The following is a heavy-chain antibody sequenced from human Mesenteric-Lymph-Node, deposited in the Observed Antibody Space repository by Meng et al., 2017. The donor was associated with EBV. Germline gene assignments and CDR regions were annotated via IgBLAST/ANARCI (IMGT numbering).Heavy chain of an antibody. CDR1: GGSLTSSSYF. V-gene: IGHV4-39*07. CDR3: AGPDYGNNWGRFDY. J-gene: IGHJ4*02. D-gene: IGHD4-17*01. CDR2: IFYSGST. Sequence: QLQRQEWGPGLVKPSETRSLPCTVSGGSLTSSSYFWGWIRQPPGKGLEWIGSIFYSGSTYYNPSLESRVTISVDTSRNQFSLKLTSVTAADTAVYYCAGPDYGNNWGRFDYWGQGTLVTVSS.